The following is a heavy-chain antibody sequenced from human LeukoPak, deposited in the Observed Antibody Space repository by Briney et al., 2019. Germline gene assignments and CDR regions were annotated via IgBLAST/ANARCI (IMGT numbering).Heavy chain of an antibody. Sequence: GGPLRLSCAASGFTVSSNYMSWVRQAPGKGLEWVSVIYSGGSTYYADSVKGRFTISRDNSKNTLYLQMNSLRAEDTAVYYCARDDAVTRGAYYYYMDVWGKGTTVTVSS. D-gene: IGHD4-11*01. V-gene: IGHV3-66*02. CDR3: ARDDAVTRGAYYYYMDV. J-gene: IGHJ6*03. CDR2: IYSGGST. CDR1: GFTVSSNY.